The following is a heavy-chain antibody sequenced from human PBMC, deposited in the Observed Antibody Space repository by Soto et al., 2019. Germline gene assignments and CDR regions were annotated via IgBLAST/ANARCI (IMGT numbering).Heavy chain of an antibody. V-gene: IGHV1-69*02. D-gene: IGHD4-17*01. CDR3: ASTYDYGDSQAEYFQH. CDR2: IIPILGIA. Sequence: ASVKVSCKASGGTFSSYTISWVRQAPGQGLEWMGRIIPILGIANYAQKFQGRVTITADKSTSTAYMELSSLRSEDTAVYYCASTYDYGDSQAEYFQHWGQGTLVTVSS. J-gene: IGHJ1*01. CDR1: GGTFSSYT.